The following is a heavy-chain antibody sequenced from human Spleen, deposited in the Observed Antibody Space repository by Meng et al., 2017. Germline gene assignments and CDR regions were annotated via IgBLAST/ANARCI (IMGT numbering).Heavy chain of an antibody. Sequence: QVQQQESGPGLVKTSRTLSLTCAVSGGSIRSSNWWSWVRQPPGKGLEWIGEIYHSGSTNYNPSLKSRVTISLDKSKNQFSLKLSSVTAADTAVYYCARIPDYDTSASWGQGTLVTVSS. CDR1: GGSIRSSNW. V-gene: IGHV4-4*02. D-gene: IGHD3-22*01. J-gene: IGHJ5*02. CDR2: IYHSGST. CDR3: ARIPDYDTSAS.